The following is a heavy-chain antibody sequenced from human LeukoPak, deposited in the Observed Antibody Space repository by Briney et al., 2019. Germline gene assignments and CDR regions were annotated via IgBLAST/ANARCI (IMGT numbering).Heavy chain of an antibody. D-gene: IGHD3-22*01. V-gene: IGHV3-20*04. CDR2: INWNGGST. CDR3: ARRDKYDSSGYDFDY. Sequence: GGSLRLSCAASGFTFDDYGMSWVRQAPGKGLEWVSGINWNGGSTGYADSVKGRFTISRDNAKNSLYLQMNSLRAEDTALYYCARRDKYDSSGYDFDYWGQGALVTVSS. CDR1: GFTFDDYG. J-gene: IGHJ4*02.